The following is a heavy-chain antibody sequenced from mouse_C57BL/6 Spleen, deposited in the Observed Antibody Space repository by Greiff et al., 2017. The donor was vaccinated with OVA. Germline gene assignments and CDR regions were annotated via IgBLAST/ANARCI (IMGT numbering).Heavy chain of an antibody. CDR1: GYTFTSYW. CDR3: ARVITDYFDY. V-gene: IGHV1-69*01. J-gene: IGHJ2*01. CDR2: IDPSDSYT. Sequence: VQLQQPGAELVMPGASVKLSCKASGYTFTSYWMHWVKQRPGQGLEWIGEIDPSDSYTNYNQKFKGKSTLTVDKSSSTAYMQLSSLTSEDSAVYYCARVITDYFDYWGQGTTLTVSS.